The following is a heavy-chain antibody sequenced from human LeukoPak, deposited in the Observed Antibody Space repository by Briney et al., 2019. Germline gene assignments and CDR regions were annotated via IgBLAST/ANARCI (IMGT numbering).Heavy chain of an antibody. D-gene: IGHD6-13*01. Sequence: GGPLRLSCAASGFTFSSYSMNWVRQAPGKGLEWVSSISSSSSYIYYADSVKGRFTISRDNAKNSLYLQMNSLRAEDTAVYYCARGYSSSWYEDWFDPWGQRTLVTVSS. CDR2: ISSSSSYI. CDR3: ARGYSSSWYEDWFDP. J-gene: IGHJ5*02. CDR1: GFTFSSYS. V-gene: IGHV3-21*01.